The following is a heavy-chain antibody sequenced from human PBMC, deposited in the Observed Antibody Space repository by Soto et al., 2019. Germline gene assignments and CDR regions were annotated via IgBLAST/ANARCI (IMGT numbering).Heavy chain of an antibody. CDR3: AKEIGGSGWYNWFAP. V-gene: IGHV3-23*01. CDR2: ISGSGGST. D-gene: IGHD6-19*01. Sequence: EVQLLESGGGLVQPGGSLRLSCAASGFTFSSYAMSWVRQAPGKGLEWVSAISGSGGSTYYADSVKGRFTISRDNSKNPLDLQMDSLRAEDTAVYYCAKEIGGSGWYNWFAPWGQGPLVTVSS. CDR1: GFTFSSYA. J-gene: IGHJ5*02.